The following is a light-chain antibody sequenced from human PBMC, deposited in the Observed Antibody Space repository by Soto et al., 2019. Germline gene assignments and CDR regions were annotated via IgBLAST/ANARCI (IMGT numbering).Light chain of an antibody. CDR3: QQLNSYPSIT. Sequence: DIPLTQSPSFLSASVGDRVTITCRASQGTSSYLAWYQQKPGKAPKLLIYAASTLQSGVPSRFSGSGSGTEFTLTISSLQPEDFATYYCQQLNSYPSITFGQGTRLEIK. J-gene: IGKJ5*01. CDR1: QGTSSY. CDR2: AAS. V-gene: IGKV1-9*01.